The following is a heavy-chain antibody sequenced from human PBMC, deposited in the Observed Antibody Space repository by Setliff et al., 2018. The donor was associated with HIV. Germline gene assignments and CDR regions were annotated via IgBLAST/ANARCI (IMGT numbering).Heavy chain of an antibody. V-gene: IGHV3-21*01. CDR2: IGSSGIYI. CDR1: GFTFSDKN. CDR3: ARVTVDWGFGNAFDI. D-gene: IGHD7-27*01. J-gene: IGHJ3*02. Sequence: GGSLRLSCSASGFTFSDKNMNWVRQAPGKGLEWVSSIGSSGIYIYYADSVKGRFTISRDNAKNSLYLQMNSLRAEDTAVYYCARVTVDWGFGNAFDIWGQGTMVTVS.